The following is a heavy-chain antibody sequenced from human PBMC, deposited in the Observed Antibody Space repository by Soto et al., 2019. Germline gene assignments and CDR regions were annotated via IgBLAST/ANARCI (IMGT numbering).Heavy chain of an antibody. CDR2: IDWDDAK. J-gene: IGHJ4*02. D-gene: IGHD3-10*01. Sequence: SGPTLVNPTQTLTLTCTFSGFSLSTSRVSVTWIRQPPGKALEWLARIDWDDAKFFNTSLKTRLTVSKDTSKNQVDLTMTHMEPVDTATYYCARMNFGRSGEYYFDYWGQGILVTV. CDR3: ARMNFGRSGEYYFDY. CDR1: GFSLSTSRVS. V-gene: IGHV2-70*17.